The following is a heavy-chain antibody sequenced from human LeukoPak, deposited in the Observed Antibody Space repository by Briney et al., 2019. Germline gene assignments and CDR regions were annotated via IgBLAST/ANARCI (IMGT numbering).Heavy chain of an antibody. CDR2: ISAYNGNT. Sequence: ASVKVSCKASGYTFTGYYMHWVRQAPGQGLEWMGWISAYNGNTNYAQKLQGRVTMTTDTSTTTAYMELRSLRSDDTALYYCTRDSSSWPIFAYWGQRTPVTVPS. V-gene: IGHV1-18*04. CDR3: TRDSSSWPIFAY. D-gene: IGHD6-13*01. J-gene: IGHJ4*02. CDR1: GYTFTGYY.